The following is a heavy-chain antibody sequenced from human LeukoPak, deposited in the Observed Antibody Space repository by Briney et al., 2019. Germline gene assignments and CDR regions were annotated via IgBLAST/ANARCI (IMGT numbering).Heavy chain of an antibody. CDR3: AKDRHSDYYYGMDV. V-gene: IGHV3-9*01. J-gene: IGHJ6*02. Sequence: PGGSLRLSCTASGFTFNDYAMHWVRQAPGKGVEWVSGISWNSGMRAYADSVKGRFIISRDNAKDPLYLQMNSLRPEDTAFYYCAKDRHSDYYYGMDVWGQGTTVTVSS. CDR1: GFTFNDYA. D-gene: IGHD3-3*02. CDR2: ISWNSGMR.